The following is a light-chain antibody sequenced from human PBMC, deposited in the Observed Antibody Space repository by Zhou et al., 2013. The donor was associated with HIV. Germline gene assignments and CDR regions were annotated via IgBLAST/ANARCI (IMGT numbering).Light chain of an antibody. Sequence: AIQLTQSPSSLSASVGDRVTFTCRASQGISSALAWYQQKPGKPPRLLISAASSLESGVPSRFSGSGSGTDFTLTISSLQPDDVATYYCQQYNNVPIFTFGPGTKVDLK. J-gene: IGKJ3*01. V-gene: IGKV1D-13*01. CDR3: QQYNNVPIFT. CDR2: AAS. CDR1: QGISSA.